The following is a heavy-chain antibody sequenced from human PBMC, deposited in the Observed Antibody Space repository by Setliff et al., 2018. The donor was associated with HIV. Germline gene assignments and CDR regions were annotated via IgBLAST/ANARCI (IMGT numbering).Heavy chain of an antibody. CDR2: ISGSGGST. D-gene: IGHD5-18*01. J-gene: IGHJ4*02. CDR1: GFTFSSYA. V-gene: IGHV3-23*01. CDR3: AKDQRGYSYGFFDY. Sequence: PGGSLRLSCAPSGFTFSSYAMSWVRQAPGKGLEWVSAISGSGGSTYYADSVKGRFTISRDNSKNTLYLQMDSLRAEDRAVYYCAKDQRGYSYGFFDYWGQGTLVTVSS.